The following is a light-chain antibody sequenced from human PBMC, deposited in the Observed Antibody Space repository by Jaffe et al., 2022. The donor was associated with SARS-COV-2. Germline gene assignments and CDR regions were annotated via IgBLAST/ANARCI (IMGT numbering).Light chain of an antibody. CDR3: VQNKELPT. CDR1: QSLLHSDGKTH. Sequence: IVMTQSPLSLSVTAGQPASISCKSSQSLLHSDGKTHMCWYLQKSGQSPQLLMYEVSNRFSGVPDRFSGSGSGTDFTLKISRVEAEDVGVYYCVQNKELPTSGQGTKVEIK. CDR2: EVS. V-gene: IGKV2D-29*02. J-gene: IGKJ1*01.